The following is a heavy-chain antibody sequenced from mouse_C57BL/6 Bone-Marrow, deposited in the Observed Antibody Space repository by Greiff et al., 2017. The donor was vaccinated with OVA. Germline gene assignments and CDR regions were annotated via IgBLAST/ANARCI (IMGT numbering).Heavy chain of an antibody. Sequence: EVQVVESGGGLVQPKGSLKLSCAASGFSFNTYAMNWVRQAPGKGLEWVARIRSKSNNYATYYADSVKDRFTISRDDSESMLYLQMNNLKTEDTAMYYCVRQDFSFDYWGQGTTLTVSS. CDR1: GFSFNTYA. V-gene: IGHV10-1*01. CDR3: VRQDFSFDY. J-gene: IGHJ2*01. CDR2: IRSKSNNYAT.